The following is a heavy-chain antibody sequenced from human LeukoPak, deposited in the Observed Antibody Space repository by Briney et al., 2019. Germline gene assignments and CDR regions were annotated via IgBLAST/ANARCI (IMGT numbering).Heavy chain of an antibody. CDR3: TSPIHCGDYDYFYGLDV. Sequence: GGSVRLSCGASGFTFSGSIMHWVRQASGKGLEWVGRIRSNANSYATAYAASVKGRFTVSRDDSKNTAYLQMNSLKAEDTAVYYCTSPIHCGDYDYFYGLDVWGQGTTVTVSS. V-gene: IGHV3-73*01. J-gene: IGHJ6*02. D-gene: IGHD4-17*01. CDR2: IRSNANSYAT. CDR1: GFTFSGSI.